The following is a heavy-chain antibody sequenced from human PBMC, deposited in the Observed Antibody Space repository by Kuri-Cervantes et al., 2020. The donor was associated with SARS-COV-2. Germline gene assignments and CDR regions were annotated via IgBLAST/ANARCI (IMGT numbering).Heavy chain of an antibody. V-gene: IGHV1-18*01. J-gene: IGHJ4*02. CDR2: ISAYNGNT. D-gene: IGHD3-16*02. CDR1: GGTFSSYA. Sequence: ASVKVSCKASGGTFSSYAISWVRQAPGQGLEWMGWISAYNGNTNYAQKLQGRVTMTTVTSTSTAYMELRSLRSDDTAVYYCAGGYLFDYWGQGTLVTVSS. CDR3: AGGYLFDY.